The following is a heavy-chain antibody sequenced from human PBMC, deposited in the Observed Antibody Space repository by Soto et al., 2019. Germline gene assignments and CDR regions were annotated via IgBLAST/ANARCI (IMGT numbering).Heavy chain of an antibody. D-gene: IGHD2-15*01. Sequence: GASVKVSCKASGYTFTSYDISWVRQAPGQGLEWMGWISTYNGNTNYAQKLQGRVTMTTDTSTSTAYMGLRSLRSDDTAVYYCARGFRVAATRWWFDPWGQGTLVTVSS. V-gene: IGHV1-18*01. CDR1: GYTFTSYD. CDR2: ISTYNGNT. CDR3: ARGFRVAATRWWFDP. J-gene: IGHJ5*02.